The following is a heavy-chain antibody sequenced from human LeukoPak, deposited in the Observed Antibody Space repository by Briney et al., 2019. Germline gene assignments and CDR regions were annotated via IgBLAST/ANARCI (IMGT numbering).Heavy chain of an antibody. J-gene: IGHJ3*02. D-gene: IGHD3-22*01. V-gene: IGHV3-30*02. Sequence: LPGGSLRLSCAASGFTFSSYGFHWVRQAPGKGLEWVAFIQKGGSNKYYADSVKGRFTISRDNSKNTLHLQMNSLRAEDTAVYYCAKSFGSTLIVETDAFHIWGQGTMVTVSS. CDR1: GFTFSSYG. CDR3: AKSFGSTLIVETDAFHI. CDR2: IQKGGSNK.